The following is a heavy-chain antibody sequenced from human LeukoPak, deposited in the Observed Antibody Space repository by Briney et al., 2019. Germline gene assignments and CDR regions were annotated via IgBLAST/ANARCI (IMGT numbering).Heavy chain of an antibody. D-gene: IGHD3-3*01. V-gene: IGHV1-46*03. J-gene: IGHJ3*02. CDR2: INPSGGST. CDR1: GYTFTSYY. CDR3: ARGVMLSGHHPNAFDI. Sequence: GASVKVSCKASGYTFTSYYMHWVRQAPGQGLEWMGIINPSGGSTSYAQKFQGRVTMTRDTSTSTVYMELSSLRSEDTAVYYCARGVMLSGHHPNAFDIWGQGAMVTVSS.